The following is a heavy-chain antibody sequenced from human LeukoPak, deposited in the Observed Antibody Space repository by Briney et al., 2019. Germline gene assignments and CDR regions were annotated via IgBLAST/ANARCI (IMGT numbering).Heavy chain of an antibody. Sequence: PGGSLRLSCTASGFTFGEYAMSWVRQAPGKGLEWVGFIRSKAYGGTTEYAASVKGRFTISRDDSKSIAYLQMNSLKTEDTAVYYCTRVRYNWNDYYYYGMDVWGQGTTVTVSS. D-gene: IGHD1-20*01. J-gene: IGHJ6*02. V-gene: IGHV3-49*04. CDR3: TRVRYNWNDYYYYGMDV. CDR2: IRSKAYGGTT. CDR1: GFTFGEYA.